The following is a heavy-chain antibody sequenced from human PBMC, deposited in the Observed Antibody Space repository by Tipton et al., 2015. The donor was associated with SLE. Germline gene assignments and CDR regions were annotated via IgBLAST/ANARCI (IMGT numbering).Heavy chain of an antibody. V-gene: IGHV4-38-2*02. D-gene: IGHD1-26*01. CDR3: AREGVGSAFFDY. CDR1: GYSISSGYY. J-gene: IGHJ4*02. Sequence: TLSLTCAVSGYSISSGYYWGWIRQPPGKGLEWIGSIYYSGSTDYNPSLQSRVTMSLDTSKNQFSLKLSSVTATDTAVYYCAREGVGSAFFDYWGQGTLVAVSS. CDR2: IYYSGST.